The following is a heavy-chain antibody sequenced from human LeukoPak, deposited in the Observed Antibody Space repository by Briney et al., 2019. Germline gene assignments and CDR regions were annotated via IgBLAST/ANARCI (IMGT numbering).Heavy chain of an antibody. CDR2: ISGSGGTT. Sequence: TGGSLRLSCAASGFTFSSHAMNWVRQAPGKGLEWVSAISGSGGTTYYADSVKGRFTISRDNSKNTLYLQMNSLRAEDTAVYYCAKDQPHYYDSSGYYLLGYMDVWGKGTTVTVSS. J-gene: IGHJ6*03. CDR3: AKDQPHYYDSSGYYLLGYMDV. D-gene: IGHD3-22*01. CDR1: GFTFSSHA. V-gene: IGHV3-23*01.